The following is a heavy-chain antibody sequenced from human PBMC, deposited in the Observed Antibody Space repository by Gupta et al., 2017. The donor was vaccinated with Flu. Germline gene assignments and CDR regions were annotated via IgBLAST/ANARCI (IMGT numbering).Heavy chain of an antibody. J-gene: IGHJ3*02. D-gene: IGHD3-9*01. CDR1: SRYY. V-gene: IGHV4-34*13. CDR2: INHSGNT. Sequence: SRYYCSWVRQPPGKGLGWIGEINHSGNTKYNPAVESRVTISVDTSKNQISLNLNTVTGADPAVYYCARIYISTVVLIKTPFDIWGQGTMVTVSS. CDR3: ARIYISTVVLIKTPFDI.